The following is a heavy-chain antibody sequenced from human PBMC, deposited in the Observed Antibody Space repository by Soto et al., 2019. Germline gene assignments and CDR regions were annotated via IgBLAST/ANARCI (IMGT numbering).Heavy chain of an antibody. CDR1: GGSISSGGCY. D-gene: IGHD1-26*01. CDR3: ARINQVAWELLPIPYYFDY. Sequence: SETLSLTCTVSGGSISSGGCYWSWIRQHPGKGLEWIGYIYYSGSTYYNPSLKSRVTISVDTSKNQFSLKLSSVTAADTAVYYCARINQVAWELLPIPYYFDYWGQGTLVTVSS. V-gene: IGHV4-31*03. CDR2: IYYSGST. J-gene: IGHJ4*02.